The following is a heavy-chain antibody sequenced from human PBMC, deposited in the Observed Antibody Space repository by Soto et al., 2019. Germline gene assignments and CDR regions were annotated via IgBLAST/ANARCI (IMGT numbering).Heavy chain of an antibody. V-gene: IGHV3-33*01. CDR1: GFTFSSYG. CDR3: ARDTHPSPLIIMGISDY. J-gene: IGHJ4*02. Sequence: QVQLVESGGGVVQPGRSLRLSCAASGFTFSSYGMHWVRQAPGKGLEWVAVIWYDGSNKYYADSVKGRFTISRDNSKNTLYLQMNSLRAEDTAVYYCARDTHPSPLIIMGISDYWGQGTLVTVSS. CDR2: IWYDGSNK. D-gene: IGHD3-16*01.